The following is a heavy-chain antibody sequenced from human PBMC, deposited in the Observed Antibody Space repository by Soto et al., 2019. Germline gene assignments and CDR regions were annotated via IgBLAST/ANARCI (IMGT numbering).Heavy chain of an antibody. Sequence: QVQLVESGGGVVQPGRSLRLSCAASGFTFSSYAMHWVRQAPGKGLEWVAVISYDGSNKYYADSVKGRFTISRDNSKNTLDLQMNSLRPEDTAVYYCARPLWRDDYNGGYFDLWGRGTLVTVSS. CDR2: ISYDGSNK. V-gene: IGHV3-30-3*01. CDR1: GFTFSSYA. J-gene: IGHJ2*01. CDR3: ARPLWRDDYNGGYFDL. D-gene: IGHD4-4*01.